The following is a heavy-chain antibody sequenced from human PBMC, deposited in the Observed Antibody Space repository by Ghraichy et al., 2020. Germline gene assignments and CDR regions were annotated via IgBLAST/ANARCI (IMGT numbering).Heavy chain of an antibody. D-gene: IGHD3-16*01. CDR2: ISSSSSYI. CDR3: ARQDEIWY. Sequence: GGSLRLSCAASGFTFSNFNMNWVRQAPGKGLEWVSSISSSSSYIYYADSVKGRFTISRDNAKNSLYLQMNSLRAEDTAVYYCARQDEIWYWGQGSLVTVSS. V-gene: IGHV3-21*01. CDR1: GFTFSNFN. J-gene: IGHJ4*02.